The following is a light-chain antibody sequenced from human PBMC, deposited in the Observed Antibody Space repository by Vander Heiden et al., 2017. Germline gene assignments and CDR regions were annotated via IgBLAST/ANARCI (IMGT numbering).Light chain of an antibody. V-gene: IGKV3-11*01. Sequence: EIVLTQSPATLSLSPGERATLSCRASQSVSSYLDWYQQKPGQAPRLLIYDASNRATGIPARFSGSGSGTDFTLTISSLEPEDFAVYYCQQRSNWPLTFGGGTKVENK. CDR2: DAS. CDR1: QSVSSY. CDR3: QQRSNWPLT. J-gene: IGKJ4*01.